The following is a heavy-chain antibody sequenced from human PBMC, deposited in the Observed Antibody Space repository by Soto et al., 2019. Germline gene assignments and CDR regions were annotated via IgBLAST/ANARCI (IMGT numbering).Heavy chain of an antibody. V-gene: IGHV3-48*02. Sequence: EVQLVESGGSLVKPGGSLRLSCAASGFTFSTHTMNWVRQAPGKGLEWLSYISSGSRTIYYADSVMGRFTISRDNAQNSLYLQMHSLRDEDTAVYYCANGSGNGSGYWGQGTLVTVSS. CDR2: ISSGSRTI. D-gene: IGHD3-10*01. CDR3: ANGSGNGSGY. CDR1: GFTFSTHT. J-gene: IGHJ4*02.